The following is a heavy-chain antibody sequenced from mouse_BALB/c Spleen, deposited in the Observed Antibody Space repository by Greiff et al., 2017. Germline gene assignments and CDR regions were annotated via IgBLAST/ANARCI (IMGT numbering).Heavy chain of an antibody. CDR2: INPSNGRT. V-gene: IGHV1S81*02. CDR3: ARRYYAMDY. J-gene: IGHJ4*01. CDR1: GYTFTSYW. Sequence: QVQLQQSGAELVKPGASVMLSCKASGYTFTSYWMHWVKQRPGQGLEWIGEINPSNGRTNYNEKFKSKATLTVDKSSSTAYMQLSSLTSEDSAVYYCARRYYAMDYWGQGTSVTVSS.